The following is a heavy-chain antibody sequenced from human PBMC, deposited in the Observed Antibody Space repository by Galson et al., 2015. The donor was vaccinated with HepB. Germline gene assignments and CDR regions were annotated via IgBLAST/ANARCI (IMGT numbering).Heavy chain of an antibody. Sequence: SLRLSCAASGFTFYSYAMNWVRQAPGKGLEWVSGISASGGSTFYADSVKGRFTISRDNSKGTLYLQMNSLRVEDTAVYYCARDGYSSTQIYYFDYWGQGTLVTVSS. CDR1: GFTFYSYA. CDR3: ARDGYSSTQIYYFDY. CDR2: ISASGGST. D-gene: IGHD2-2*01. V-gene: IGHV3-23*01. J-gene: IGHJ4*02.